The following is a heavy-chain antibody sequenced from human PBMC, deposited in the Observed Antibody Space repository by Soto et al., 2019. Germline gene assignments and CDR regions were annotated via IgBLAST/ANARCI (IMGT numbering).Heavy chain of an antibody. Sequence: QAQLVQSGGEVKKPGASVKVSCRASGYTFTSYGYAWVRQAPGQGLEWMGWISAYNGDTNYAQKFKDRVTLTTDTSTTTAHMELRNLGSDATAVYYCARSGAYCTSITCLFDSFWGLGTLVTVSS. CDR1: GYTFTSYG. CDR3: ARSGAYCTSITCLFDSF. CDR2: ISAYNGDT. J-gene: IGHJ4*02. D-gene: IGHD2-8*01. V-gene: IGHV1-18*01.